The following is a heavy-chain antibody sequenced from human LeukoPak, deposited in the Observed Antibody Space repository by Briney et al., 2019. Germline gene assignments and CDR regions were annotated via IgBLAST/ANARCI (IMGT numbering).Heavy chain of an antibody. CDR1: GFTFSNYW. CDR2: INEDGSGK. V-gene: IGHV3-7*01. J-gene: IGHJ6*04. Sequence: GGSLRLSCVSSGFTFSNYWMKWVRQAPGKGLEWVASINEDGSGKFSVGSVKDRITISRDNTRNSLDLQINSLTVEDTAIYYCARDDGDVWGTGTTVSVSS. CDR3: ARDDGDV.